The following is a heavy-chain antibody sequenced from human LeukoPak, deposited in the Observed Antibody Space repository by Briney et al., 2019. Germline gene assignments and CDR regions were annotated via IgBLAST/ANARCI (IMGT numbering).Heavy chain of an antibody. J-gene: IGHJ6*03. CDR3: ARRNYYYYMDV. CDR2: IYHSGST. Sequence: SETLSLTYAVSGYSISSGYYWGWIRQPPGKGLEWIGSIYHSGSTYYNPSLKSRVTISVDTSKNQFSLKLSSVTAADTAVYYCARRNYYYYMDVWGKGTTVTVSS. CDR1: GYSISSGYY. V-gene: IGHV4-38-2*01.